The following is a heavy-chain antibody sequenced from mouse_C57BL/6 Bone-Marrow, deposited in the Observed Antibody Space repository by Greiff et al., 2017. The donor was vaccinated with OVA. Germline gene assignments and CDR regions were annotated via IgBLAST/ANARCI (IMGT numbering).Heavy chain of an antibody. V-gene: IGHV5-17*01. Sequence: EVMLVESGGGLVKPGGSLKLSCAASGFTFSDYGMHWVRQAPEKGLEWVAYISSGSSTIYYADTVKGRFTISRDNAKNPLFLQMTSLRSEDTAMYYCARPGFYAMDYWGQGTSVTVSS. D-gene: IGHD4-1*01. CDR3: ARPGFYAMDY. CDR1: GFTFSDYG. CDR2: ISSGSSTI. J-gene: IGHJ4*01.